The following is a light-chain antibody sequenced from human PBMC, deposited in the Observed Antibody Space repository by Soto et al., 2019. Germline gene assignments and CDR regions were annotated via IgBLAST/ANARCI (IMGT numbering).Light chain of an antibody. J-gene: IGLJ1*01. CDR3: GTWDSSLSVVYV. Sequence: QSALTQPPAVSAAPGQKVTISCSGSSSNIGNNYVSWYQQLPGTAPKLLIYDNNKRPSGIPDRFSGSKSGTSATLGITGLQTGDEADYYCGTWDSSLSVVYVLGTGTKVTVL. CDR1: SSNIGNNY. V-gene: IGLV1-51*01. CDR2: DNN.